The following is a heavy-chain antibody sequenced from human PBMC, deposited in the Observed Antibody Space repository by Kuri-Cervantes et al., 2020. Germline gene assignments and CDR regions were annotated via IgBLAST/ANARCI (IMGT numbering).Heavy chain of an antibody. Sequence: SVKVSSKASGYTFTSYGISWVRQAPGQGLEWMGWISAYIGNTNYAQKLQGRVTMTEDTSTDTAYMELSSLRSEDTAVYYCATDSLFLRAEQQLVGLLVDWGQGTLVTVSS. CDR1: GYTFTSYG. D-gene: IGHD6-13*01. CDR2: ISAYIGNT. V-gene: IGHV1-18*01. CDR3: ATDSLFLRAEQQLVGLLVD. J-gene: IGHJ4*02.